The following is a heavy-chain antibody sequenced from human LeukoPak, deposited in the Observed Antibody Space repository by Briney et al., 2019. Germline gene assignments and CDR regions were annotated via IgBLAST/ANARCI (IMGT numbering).Heavy chain of an antibody. CDR3: ARGPTGQLGYCSGGSCYSNKSFDY. Sequence: SETLSLTCAVYGGSFSGNYWTWIRQPPGKGLEWIGEINHSGGTNYNPSLKSRVTISVDTSKNQFSLKLSSVTAADTAVYYCARGPTGQLGYCSGGSCYSNKSFDYWGQGTLVTVSS. J-gene: IGHJ4*02. V-gene: IGHV4-34*01. D-gene: IGHD2-15*01. CDR1: GGSFSGNY. CDR2: INHSGGT.